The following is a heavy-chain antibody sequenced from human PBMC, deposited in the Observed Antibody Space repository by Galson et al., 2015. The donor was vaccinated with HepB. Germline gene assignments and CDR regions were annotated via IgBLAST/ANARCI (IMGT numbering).Heavy chain of an antibody. D-gene: IGHD3-16*01. J-gene: IGHJ4*02. Sequence: SLRLSCAASGFTFSSYWMTWVRQAPGKGLEWVANIRQDGSEKYYADSVKGRLTISRDNAKNSLDLQMDSLRAEDTAVYYCARARNDNVWGRGYFDFWGQGILVTVSS. V-gene: IGHV3-7*03. CDR2: IRQDGSEK. CDR1: GFTFSSYW. CDR3: ARARNDNVWGRGYFDF.